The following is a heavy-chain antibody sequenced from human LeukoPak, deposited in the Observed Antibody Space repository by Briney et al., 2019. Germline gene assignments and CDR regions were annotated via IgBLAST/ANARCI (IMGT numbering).Heavy chain of an antibody. Sequence: SETLSLTCTASGGSISGYCWTWIRQPAGKGLEWIGRIYNIGSPNYNPALKSRVTMSVDTSNNQFSLKLSSVTAADTAVYYCARETEVPGGRSWDFWGQGTLVTVSS. CDR3: ARETEVPGGRSWDF. J-gene: IGHJ4*02. D-gene: IGHD6-19*01. V-gene: IGHV4-4*07. CDR2: IYNIGSP. CDR1: GGSISGYC.